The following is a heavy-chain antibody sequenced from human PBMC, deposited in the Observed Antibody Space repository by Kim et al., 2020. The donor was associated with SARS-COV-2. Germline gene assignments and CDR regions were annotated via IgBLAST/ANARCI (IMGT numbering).Heavy chain of an antibody. CDR2: INCGKGKT. CDR1: GYNFTNYA. J-gene: IGHJ4*02. D-gene: IGHD6-19*01. CDR3: ARGGRYGSGNYLSQSFEY. V-gene: IGHV1-3*01. Sequence: SVKVSCKPSGYNFTNYAIHWVRQAPGQGLEWMGWINCGKGKTKYSPRFQGSVTISRDTSATAVYMELDSLKSEDTAVYYCARGGRYGSGNYLSQSFEYWGPGTLITVSS.